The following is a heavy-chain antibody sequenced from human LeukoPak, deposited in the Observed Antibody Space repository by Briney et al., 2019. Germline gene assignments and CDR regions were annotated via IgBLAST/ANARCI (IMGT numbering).Heavy chain of an antibody. D-gene: IGHD2-2*01. CDR3: ARHYCSSTSCNFDY. CDR1: GGSISSSSYY. V-gene: IGHV4-39*01. Sequence: SETLSLTCTVSGGSISSSSYYWGWIRQPPGQGLEWIGSVYYSGSTYYNPSLKSRVTISVDTSKNQFSLKLSSVTAADTAGYYCARHYCSSTSCNFDYWGQGNMVTVSS. J-gene: IGHJ4*02. CDR2: VYYSGST.